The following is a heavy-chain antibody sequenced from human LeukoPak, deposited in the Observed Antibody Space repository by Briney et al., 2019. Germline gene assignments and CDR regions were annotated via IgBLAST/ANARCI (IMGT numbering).Heavy chain of an antibody. CDR2: IYDSGST. V-gene: IGHV4-59*01. CDR1: DGSFRNYY. D-gene: IGHD4-17*01. CDR3: ATTADYGDYLALDY. J-gene: IGHJ4*02. Sequence: SETLSLTCTVSDGSFRNYYWSWIRQPPGKRLEWIGYIYDSGSTNYNPSLKSRYKPSLKSRVTISVDMSKNQFSLKLTSVTAADTAVYYCATTADYGDYLALDYWGQGTLLTVSS.